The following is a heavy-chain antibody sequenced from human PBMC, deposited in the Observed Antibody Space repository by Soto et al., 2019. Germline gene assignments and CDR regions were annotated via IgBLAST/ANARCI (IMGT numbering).Heavy chain of an antibody. J-gene: IGHJ4*02. V-gene: IGHV2-5*02. CDR2: IYWDDDK. CDR1: GLSLSPSGVA. CDR3: ALGDRVRFNARNWVYFDY. Sequence: QITLKESGPTLVKPTQTLTLTCTFSGLSLSPSGVAVGWIRQPPGKALEWLALIYWDDDKRYSPSLKSRLTITKDTSKSQVVLTMTNVDPVDTGTYHCALGDRVRFNARNWVYFDYWGQGTLVTVSS. D-gene: IGHD7-27*01.